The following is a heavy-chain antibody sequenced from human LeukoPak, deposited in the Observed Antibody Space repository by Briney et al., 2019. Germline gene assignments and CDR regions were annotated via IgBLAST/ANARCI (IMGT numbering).Heavy chain of an antibody. D-gene: IGHD6-19*01. V-gene: IGHV3-9*01. CDR3: AKDTYSSGGSYYYYGMDV. Sequence: GGSLRLSCAASGFTFDDYAMHWVRQAPGKGLEWVSGISWNSGSIGYADSVKGRFTISRDNAKNSLYLQMNSLRAEDTALYYCAKDTYSSGGSYYYYGMDVWGQGTTVTVSS. CDR1: GFTFDDYA. CDR2: ISWNSGSI. J-gene: IGHJ6*02.